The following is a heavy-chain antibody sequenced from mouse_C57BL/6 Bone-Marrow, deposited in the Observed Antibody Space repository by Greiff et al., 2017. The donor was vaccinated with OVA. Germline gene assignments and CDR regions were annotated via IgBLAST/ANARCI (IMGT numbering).Heavy chain of an antibody. V-gene: IGHV1-55*01. J-gene: IGHJ1*03. CDR2: IYPGSGST. CDR3: ARRYYGSSYWYFDV. CDR1: GYTLTSYW. Sequence: QVQLQQSGAELVKPGASVKMSCKASGYTLTSYWITWVKQRPGQGLEWIGDIYPGSGSTNYNEKFKSKATLTVDTSSSTAYMQLSSLTSEDSAVYYCARRYYGSSYWYFDVWGTGTTVTVSS. D-gene: IGHD1-1*01.